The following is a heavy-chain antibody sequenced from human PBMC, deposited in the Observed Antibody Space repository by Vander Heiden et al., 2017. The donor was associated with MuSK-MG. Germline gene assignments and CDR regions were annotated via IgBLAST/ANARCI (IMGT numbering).Heavy chain of an antibody. Sequence: QLQLEESGSGLVQPSQTLCLPCAVSGASIRSGGYSWGWNRQTPGKGLEWIGYIYHSGSTYYHPSLKSRVTISVDRSKNQFSLKLSSVTAADTTVYYCARGGNVNTAMGNWGQGTLVTVSS. CDR2: IYHSGST. CDR1: GASIRSGGYS. CDR3: ARGGNVNTAMGN. D-gene: IGHD5-18*01. J-gene: IGHJ4*02. V-gene: IGHV4-30-2*01.